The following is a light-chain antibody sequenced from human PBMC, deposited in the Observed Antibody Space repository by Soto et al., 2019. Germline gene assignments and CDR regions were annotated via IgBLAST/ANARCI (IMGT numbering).Light chain of an antibody. V-gene: IGKV3-15*01. CDR3: QQYNTYPWT. CDR1: QNIYSN. CDR2: RAS. J-gene: IGKJ1*01. Sequence: IVMTQFPATLSDPPGERATLSCRASQNIYSNVAWYQQRPGQAPRLLIYRASTRAPGIPARFSGSGSGTEFNLTISGLQTDDFGTFLCQQYNTYPWTFGQGTKVDIK.